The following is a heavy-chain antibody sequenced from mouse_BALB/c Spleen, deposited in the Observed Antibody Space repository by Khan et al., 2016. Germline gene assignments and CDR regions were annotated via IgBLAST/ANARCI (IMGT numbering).Heavy chain of an antibody. CDR2: IDPFNGGP. J-gene: IGHJ4*01. Sequence: VQLQQSGPELMKPGASVKISCKASGYSFTSYYMHWVKQSHGKSLEWIGYIDPFNGGPSYNQKFKGKATLTVDKSSSTAYMHLSSLTSEDSAVYYVAGMTISLYTMNYWGQGTSIPVAS. CDR3: AGMTISLYTMNY. CDR1: GYSFTSYY. V-gene: IGHV1S135*01.